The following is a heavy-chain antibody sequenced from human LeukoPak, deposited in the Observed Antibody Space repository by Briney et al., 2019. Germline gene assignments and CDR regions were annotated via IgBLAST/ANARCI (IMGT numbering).Heavy chain of an antibody. CDR2: IYHSGST. J-gene: IGHJ3*02. V-gene: IGHV4-4*02. Sequence: ASETLSLTCAVSGGSISSSNWWRWVRQPPGKGLEWTGEIYHSGSTNYNPSLKSRVTISVDKSKNQFSLKLSSVTAADTAVYYCAREVPGYYDSSGYYFGGLGAFDIWGQGTMVTVSS. D-gene: IGHD3-22*01. CDR3: AREVPGYYDSSGYYFGGLGAFDI. CDR1: GGSISSSNW.